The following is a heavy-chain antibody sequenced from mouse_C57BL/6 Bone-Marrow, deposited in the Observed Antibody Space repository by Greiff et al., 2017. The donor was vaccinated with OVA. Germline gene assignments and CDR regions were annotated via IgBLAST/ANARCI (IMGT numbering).Heavy chain of an antibody. Sequence: EVKLVESGGDLVKPGGSLKLSCAASGFTFSSYGMSWVRQTPDKRLEWVATISSGGSYTYYPDSVKGRFTISRDNAKNTLYLQMSSLKSEETAMYYCARPPYDYDVLYYYAMDYWGQGTSVTVSS. J-gene: IGHJ4*01. V-gene: IGHV5-6*01. CDR1: GFTFSSYG. D-gene: IGHD2-4*01. CDR3: ARPPYDYDVLYYYAMDY. CDR2: ISSGGSYT.